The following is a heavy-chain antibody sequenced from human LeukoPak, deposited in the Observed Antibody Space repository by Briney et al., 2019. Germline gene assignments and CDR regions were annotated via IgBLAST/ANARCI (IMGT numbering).Heavy chain of an antibody. D-gene: IGHD6-13*01. CDR1: GFIFSSYA. CDR2: ISGTGGIT. Sequence: PGGSLRLSCAGSGFIFSSYAMSWVRQAPGEGLEWVSGISGTGGITYYADSVKGRFTISRDNSKNTIYLQMNSLRAEDTALYYCAKDDRSSSPNLDAFDVWGQGTMVTVSS. J-gene: IGHJ3*01. CDR3: AKDDRSSSPNLDAFDV. V-gene: IGHV3-23*01.